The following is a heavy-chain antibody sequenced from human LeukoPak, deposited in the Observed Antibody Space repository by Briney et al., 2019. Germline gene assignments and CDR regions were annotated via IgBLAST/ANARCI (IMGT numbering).Heavy chain of an antibody. CDR1: GYTFTSYY. Sequence: ASVKVSCKASGYTFTSYYMHWVRQAPGQGLEWMGWISAYNGNTNYAQKLQGRVTMTTDTSTSTAYMELRSLRSDDTAVYYCARDKAAAGRPYNWFDPWGQGTLVTVSS. D-gene: IGHD6-13*01. J-gene: IGHJ5*02. CDR2: ISAYNGNT. CDR3: ARDKAAAGRPYNWFDP. V-gene: IGHV1-18*04.